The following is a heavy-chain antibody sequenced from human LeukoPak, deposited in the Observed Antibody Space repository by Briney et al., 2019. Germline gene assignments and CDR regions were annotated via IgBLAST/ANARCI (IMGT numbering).Heavy chain of an antibody. V-gene: IGHV1-18*01. CDR2: ISAYNGNT. CDR1: GYTFPSYG. J-gene: IGHJ4*02. D-gene: IGHD1-26*01. Sequence: ASVTVSCQASGYTFPSYGISWVRQAPGQGVECVGWISAYNGNTNYAQKLQGRVTMTTNTSTSTAYMELRSLRSDGPAVYYCARAEWELLPFDYWGQGTLVTVSS. CDR3: ARAEWELLPFDY.